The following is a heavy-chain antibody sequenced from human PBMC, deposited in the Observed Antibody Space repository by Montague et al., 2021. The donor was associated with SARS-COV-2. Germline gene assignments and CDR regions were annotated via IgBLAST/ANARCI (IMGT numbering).Heavy chain of an antibody. J-gene: IGHJ4*02. Sequence: TLSLICSVSGDSMSRSYHNWDWIRQPPGKGLEWIGTISYGGITYYSPSLKSRVTISVDTSKKQFSLKVTSMTAADTAVYYCARETVSAAASEIDNWGQGTLVTVSS. CDR1: GDSMSRSYHN. V-gene: IGHV4-39*01. D-gene: IGHD2-2*01. CDR3: ARETVSAAASEIDN. CDR2: ISYGGIT.